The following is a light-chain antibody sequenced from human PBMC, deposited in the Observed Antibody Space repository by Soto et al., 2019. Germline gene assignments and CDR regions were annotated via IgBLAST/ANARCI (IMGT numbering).Light chain of an antibody. CDR2: EVN. CDR1: SSDVGNYNY. Sequence: QSALTQPPSASASPGHSVTISCTGTSSDVGNYNYVSWYQQHPGKAPKLVIFEVNKRPSGVPDRFSGSKSGNTASLTVSGLQAEDEAAYYCTSYANINTRACVFGTGTKLTVL. CDR3: TSYANINTRACV. V-gene: IGLV2-8*01. J-gene: IGLJ1*01.